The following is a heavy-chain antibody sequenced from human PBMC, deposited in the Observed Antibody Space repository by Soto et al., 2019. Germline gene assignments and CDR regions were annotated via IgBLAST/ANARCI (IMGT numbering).Heavy chain of an antibody. Sequence: QLQLQESGPGLVKPSETLSLTCTVSGGSISSSSYYWGWIRQPPGKGLEWIGSIYYSGSTYYNPSLKSRVTISVDTSKNQFSLKLSSVTAADTAVYYCARLMGEYCSGGSCYFLRSHYYYMDVWGKGTTVTVSS. V-gene: IGHV4-39*01. CDR1: GGSISSSSYY. CDR3: ARLMGEYCSGGSCYFLRSHYYYMDV. CDR2: IYYSGST. J-gene: IGHJ6*03. D-gene: IGHD2-15*01.